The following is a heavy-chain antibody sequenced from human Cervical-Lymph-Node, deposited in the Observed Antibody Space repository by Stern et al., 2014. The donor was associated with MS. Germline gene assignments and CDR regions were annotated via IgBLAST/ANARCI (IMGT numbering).Heavy chain of an antibody. CDR3: ARQRYFDY. Sequence: EVQLVQSGPEVKRPGESLKISCQASGYTFTSYWIGWVRPMPGKGLEWIAIIFPGGSDIRYSPSFQGQVTISADKSSSTAYLQWNNLKASDTAICYCARQRYFDYWGQGTLVTVSS. J-gene: IGHJ4*02. CDR2: IFPGGSDI. CDR1: GYTFTSYW. V-gene: IGHV5-51*01.